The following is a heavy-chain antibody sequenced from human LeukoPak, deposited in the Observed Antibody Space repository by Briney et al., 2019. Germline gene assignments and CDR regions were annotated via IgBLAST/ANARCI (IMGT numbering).Heavy chain of an antibody. CDR3: AKEAEDHRYDY. D-gene: IGHD1-14*01. V-gene: IGHV3-33*06. Sequence: GRSLRLSCVASGFTFRNYGMHWVRQAPGKGLEWVAIIWYDGGTKYYADSVKGRFTISRDNSKNTLYLQMDSLRAEDTAVYYCAKEAEDHRYDYWGQGALVTVSS. J-gene: IGHJ4*02. CDR1: GFTFRNYG. CDR2: IWYDGGTK.